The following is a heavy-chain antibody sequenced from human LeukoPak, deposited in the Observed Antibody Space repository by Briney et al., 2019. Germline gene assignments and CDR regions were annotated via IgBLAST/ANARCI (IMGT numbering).Heavy chain of an antibody. CDR3: ARDVEMATIGTLYYYYYTDV. D-gene: IGHD5-24*01. V-gene: IGHV1-46*01. CDR1: GYTFTSYY. Sequence: ASVKASCKASGYTFTSYYMHWVRQAPGQGLEWMGIINPSGGSTSYAQKFQGRVTMTRDMSTSTVYMELSSLRSEDTAVYYCARDVEMATIGTLYYYYYTDVWGKGTTVTVSS. CDR2: INPSGGST. J-gene: IGHJ6*03.